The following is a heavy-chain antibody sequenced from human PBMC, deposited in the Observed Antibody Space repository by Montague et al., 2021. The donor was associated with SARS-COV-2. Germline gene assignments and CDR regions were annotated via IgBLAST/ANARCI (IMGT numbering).Heavy chain of an antibody. J-gene: IGHJ6*02. Sequence: SRRLSWSASGFTFSSYWMSWVRQTPGKGLEWVANIKPDGGEKHYVDSVKGRFTISRDNAKNSLNLQMDSLRAEDTALYYCARDSRIVGATGGMDVWGQGTTVTVSS. D-gene: IGHD1-26*01. CDR1: GFTFSSYW. CDR3: ARDSRIVGATGGMDV. V-gene: IGHV3-7*03. CDR2: IKPDGGEK.